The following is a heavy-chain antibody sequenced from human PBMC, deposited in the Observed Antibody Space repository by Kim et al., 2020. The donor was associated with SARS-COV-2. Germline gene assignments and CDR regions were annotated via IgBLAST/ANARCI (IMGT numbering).Heavy chain of an antibody. D-gene: IGHD3-10*01. J-gene: IGHJ6*01. CDR2: ISWNSGTI. Sequence: GGSLRLSCAASGFTFDDYAMHWVRQAPGKGLEWVSGISWNSGTIGYADSVKGRFTISRDNAMNSLYLQMNSLRTEDTALYYCAKSKITMFQGVLYGMDV. CDR1: GFTFDDYA. V-gene: IGHV3-9*01. CDR3: AKSKITMFQGVLYGMDV.